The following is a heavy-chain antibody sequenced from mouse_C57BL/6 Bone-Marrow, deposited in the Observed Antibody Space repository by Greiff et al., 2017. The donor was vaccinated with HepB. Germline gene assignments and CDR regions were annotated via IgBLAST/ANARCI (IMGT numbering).Heavy chain of an antibody. J-gene: IGHJ3*01. Sequence: VKLQQPGAELVKPGASVKMSCKASGYTFTSYWITWVKQRPGQGLEWIGDIYPGSGSTNYNEKFKSKATLTVDTSSSTAYMQLSSLTSEDSAVYDCARPLYYGNYWFAYWGQGTLVTVSA. D-gene: IGHD2-1*01. CDR1: GYTFTSYW. CDR2: IYPGSGST. V-gene: IGHV1-55*01. CDR3: ARPLYYGNYWFAY.